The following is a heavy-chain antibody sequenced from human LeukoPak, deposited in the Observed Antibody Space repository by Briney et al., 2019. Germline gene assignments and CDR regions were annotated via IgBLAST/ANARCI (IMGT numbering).Heavy chain of an antibody. CDR2: IIPIFGTA. CDR1: GFTFSSYA. D-gene: IGHD3-10*01. J-gene: IGHJ4*02. Sequence: GGSLRLSCAASGFTFSSYAISWVRQAPGQGLEWMGGIIPIFGTANYAQKFQGRVTITADESTSTAYMELSSLRSEDTAVYYCARGVYYGSGSYYNEGYYFDYWGQGTLVTVSS. CDR3: ARGVYYGSGSYYNEGYYFDY. V-gene: IGHV1-69*01.